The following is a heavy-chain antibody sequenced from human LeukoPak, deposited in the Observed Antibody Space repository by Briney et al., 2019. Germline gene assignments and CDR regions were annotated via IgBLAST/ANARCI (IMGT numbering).Heavy chain of an antibody. CDR2: IYYSGDT. Sequence: SETLSLTCIVSGGSITSNSYYWGWIRQPPGKGLEWIGSIYYSGDTYYNPSLKSRVTISLDTSKNQFSLKLSSVTAADTAVYYCARTYLMAYFDYWGQGTLVTVSS. D-gene: IGHD3-16*01. CDR3: ARTYLMAYFDY. CDR1: GGSITSNSYY. J-gene: IGHJ4*02. V-gene: IGHV4-39*01.